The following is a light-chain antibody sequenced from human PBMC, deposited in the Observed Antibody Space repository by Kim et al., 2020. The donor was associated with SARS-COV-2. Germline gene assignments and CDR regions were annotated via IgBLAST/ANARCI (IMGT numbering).Light chain of an antibody. CDR3: QQYGSSPLT. J-gene: IGKJ4*01. Sequence: EIVLTQSPGTLSLSPGERATLSCRASQSVSSSYLAWYQQKPGHAPRLLIYGASSRATGIPDRFSGSGSGTDFTLTISRLEPEDFAVYYCQQYGSSPLTFGGGTKLEIK. V-gene: IGKV3-20*01. CDR1: QSVSSSY. CDR2: GAS.